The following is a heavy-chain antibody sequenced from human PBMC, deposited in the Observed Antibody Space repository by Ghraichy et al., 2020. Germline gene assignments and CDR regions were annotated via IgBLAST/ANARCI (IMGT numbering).Heavy chain of an antibody. Sequence: SETLSLTCTVSGGSISSYYWSWIRQPPGKGLEWIGYIYYSGGTNYNPSLKSRVTMSVDTSKDQFSLKLNSVTAADTAVYFCARRWGDSYYGLDVWGQGTTVTVSS. CDR3: ARRWGDSYYGLDV. J-gene: IGHJ6*02. V-gene: IGHV4-59*12. CDR1: GGSISSYY. D-gene: IGHD3-10*01. CDR2: IYYSGGT.